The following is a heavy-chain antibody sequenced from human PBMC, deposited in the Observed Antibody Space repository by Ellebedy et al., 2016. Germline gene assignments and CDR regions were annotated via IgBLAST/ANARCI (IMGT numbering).Heavy chain of an antibody. D-gene: IGHD2-2*01. CDR1: GFTFSSHG. CDR2: ISYDGSNK. CDR3: ARLHTARLKGPVGPASIRSDALDI. Sequence: GGSLRLSCAASGFTFSSHGMHWVRQAPGKGLEWVAIISYDGSNKDYADSVKGRFTISRANSKNTLYLQMNSLKPEDTAVYYCARLHTARLKGPVGPASIRSDALDIWGQGTVVTVSS. V-gene: IGHV3-30*03. J-gene: IGHJ3*02.